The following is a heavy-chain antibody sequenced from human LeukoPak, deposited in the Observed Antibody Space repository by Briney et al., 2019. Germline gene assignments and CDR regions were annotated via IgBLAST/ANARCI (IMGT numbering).Heavy chain of an antibody. CDR1: GYSISSGYY. Sequence: SETLSLTCTGSGYSISSGYYWGWIRQPPGKGLEWIGSIYHSGSTYYNPSLKSRVTISVDTSKNQFSLKLSSLTAADTAVYYCARIIPYSHFDYWGQGTLVTVSS. V-gene: IGHV4-38-2*02. CDR2: IYHSGST. CDR3: ARIIPYSHFDY. D-gene: IGHD2-15*01. J-gene: IGHJ4*02.